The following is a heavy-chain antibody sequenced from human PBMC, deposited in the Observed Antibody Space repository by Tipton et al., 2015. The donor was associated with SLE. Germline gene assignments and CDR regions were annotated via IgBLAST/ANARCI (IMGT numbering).Heavy chain of an antibody. CDR1: GGSISSSSYY. Sequence: LRLSCTVSGGSISSSSYYWSWIRQPPGKGLEWIGYIYYSGSTNYNPSLKSRVTISADTSKNQFSLRLTSVTAADTALYYCGRARVGMGYVFDVWGQGTMVTVSS. J-gene: IGHJ3*01. V-gene: IGHV4-61*05. CDR2: IYYSGST. CDR3: GRARVGMGYVFDV. D-gene: IGHD5-24*01.